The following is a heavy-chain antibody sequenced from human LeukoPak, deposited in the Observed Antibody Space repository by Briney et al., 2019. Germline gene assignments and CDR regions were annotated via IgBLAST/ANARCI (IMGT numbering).Heavy chain of an antibody. CDR2: VSSDGSTT. Sequence: PGGSLRLSRAASGFTFSNYWMLWVRQAPGKGLVWVSRVSSDGSTTAYADSVKGRFTISRDNAKNTLYLQMNSLRAEDTAVYYCVQALPFDYWGQGTLVTVSS. CDR1: GFTFSNYW. V-gene: IGHV3-74*01. CDR3: VQALPFDY. D-gene: IGHD4-11*01. J-gene: IGHJ4*02.